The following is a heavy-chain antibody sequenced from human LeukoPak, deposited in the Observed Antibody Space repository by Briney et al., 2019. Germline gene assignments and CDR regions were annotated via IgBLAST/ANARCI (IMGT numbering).Heavy chain of an antibody. CDR1: GFTFGDYA. CDR3: AREVPPSDF. J-gene: IGHJ4*01. CDR2: IRRKAYGGTT. V-gene: IGHV3-49*03. Sequence: GGSLRLSCTASGFTFGDYALSWFRQAPGRGLEWISLIRRKAYGGTTEYAASVKGRFTISRDDSKGIAWLQMNSLKTEDTAVYFCAREVPPSDFWGHGTLVTVSS.